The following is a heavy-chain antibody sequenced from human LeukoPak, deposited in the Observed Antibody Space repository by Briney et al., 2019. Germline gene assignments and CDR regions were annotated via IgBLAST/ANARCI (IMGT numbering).Heavy chain of an antibody. J-gene: IGHJ3*02. CDR2: IYPGDSDT. V-gene: IGHV5-51*01. Sequence: GESLKISCKGSGYRFTSYWIGWVRQMPGKGLEWMGIIYPGDSDTRYSPSFQGQITISVDKSISTAYVQWSSLKASDTAMYYCARRGVDSSGYRDAFDIWGQGTMVTVSS. D-gene: IGHD3-22*01. CDR3: ARRGVDSSGYRDAFDI. CDR1: GYRFTSYW.